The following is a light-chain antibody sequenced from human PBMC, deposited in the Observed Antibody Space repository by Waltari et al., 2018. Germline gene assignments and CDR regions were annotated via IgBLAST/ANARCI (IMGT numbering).Light chain of an antibody. CDR3: AAWDDSLNGVV. CDR2: SNN. CDR1: SSNIGSHT. J-gene: IGLJ2*01. V-gene: IGLV1-44*01. Sequence: QSVRTQPPSASGTPGQRVTISCSGSSSNIGSHTVNWYQQLPGTAPKLLTYSNNQRPSGVPDRFSGSKSGTSASLAISGLQSEDEADYYCAAWDDSLNGVVFGGGTKLTVL.